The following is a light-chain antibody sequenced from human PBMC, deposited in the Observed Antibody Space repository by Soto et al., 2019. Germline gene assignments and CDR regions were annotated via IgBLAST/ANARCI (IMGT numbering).Light chain of an antibody. V-gene: IGLV2-23*01. Sequence: QSALTQPASVSGSPGQSITISCTGTSSDVGSYDLVSWYQQPPGKAPKLMIYEDTKRPSGISTRFSGSKSGNAASLTISGLQAEDESDYYCFSYAGSGIFVFGTGTKGTVL. CDR3: FSYAGSGIFV. CDR1: SSDVGSYDL. J-gene: IGLJ1*01. CDR2: EDT.